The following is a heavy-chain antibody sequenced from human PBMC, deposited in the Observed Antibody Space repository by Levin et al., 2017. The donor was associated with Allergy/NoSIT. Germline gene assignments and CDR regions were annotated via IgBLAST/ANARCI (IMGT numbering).Heavy chain of an antibody. Sequence: SETLSLTCNVSGGSISTYYWNWIRQSPGKGLEWIGYIYHTGSANYNPSLRSRVTIPVDTSKNPLSLNVTSVTAADTAGYFCARAPQWLMTIHTGRDVWGHGTTVTVS. J-gene: IGHJ6*02. CDR2: IYHTGSA. D-gene: IGHD6-19*01. CDR3: ARAPQWLMTIHTGRDV. V-gene: IGHV4-59*01. CDR1: GGSISTYY.